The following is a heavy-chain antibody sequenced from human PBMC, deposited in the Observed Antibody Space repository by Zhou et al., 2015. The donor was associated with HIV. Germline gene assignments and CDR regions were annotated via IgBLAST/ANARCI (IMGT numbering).Heavy chain of an antibody. V-gene: IGHV1-69*06. CDR3: ARGHSLLRFLEWSYNWFDP. CDR1: GGTFSSYA. CDR2: IIPIFGTA. J-gene: IGHJ5*02. Sequence: QVQLVQSGTEVKKPGSSVKISCKASGGTFSSYAISWVRQAPGQGLEWMGGIIPIFGTANYAQKFQGRVTITADKSTSTAYMELSSLRSEDTAVYYCARGHSLLRFLEWSYNWFDPWGQGTLVTVSS. D-gene: IGHD3-3*01.